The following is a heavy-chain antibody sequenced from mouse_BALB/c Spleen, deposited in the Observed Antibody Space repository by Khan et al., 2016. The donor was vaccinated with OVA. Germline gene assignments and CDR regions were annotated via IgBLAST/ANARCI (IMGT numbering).Heavy chain of an antibody. D-gene: IGHD1-1*01. Sequence: QVRLQQSGAELAKPGASVKMSCKASGYTFINYWILWIKQRPGQGLEWMGYINPSTGYTEYNQNFKDKATLTADKSSSNAYMHLSSLTSEDTTVYYCARRGLRWDFDYWGQGTTLTVSS. V-gene: IGHV1-7*01. CDR3: ARRGLRWDFDY. CDR1: GYTFINYW. CDR2: INPSTGYT. J-gene: IGHJ2*01.